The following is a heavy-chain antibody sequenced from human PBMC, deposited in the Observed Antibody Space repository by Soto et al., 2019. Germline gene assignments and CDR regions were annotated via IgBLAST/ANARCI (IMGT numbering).Heavy chain of an antibody. CDR2: ISGSGGST. Sequence: GGSLRLSCAASGFTFSSYAMSWVRQAPGKGLEWVSAISGSGGSTYYADSVKGRFTISRDNSKNTLYLQMNSLRAEDTAVYYCAKGRKVRGVINWFDPWGQGTLVTVSS. D-gene: IGHD3-10*01. V-gene: IGHV3-23*01. CDR1: GFTFSSYA. CDR3: AKGRKVRGVINWFDP. J-gene: IGHJ5*02.